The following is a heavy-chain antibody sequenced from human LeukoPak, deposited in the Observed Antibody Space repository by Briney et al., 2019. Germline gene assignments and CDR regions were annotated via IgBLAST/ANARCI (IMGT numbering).Heavy chain of an antibody. J-gene: IGHJ4*02. D-gene: IGHD3-22*01. CDR3: ARSFFYSSGYYGY. CDR2: ISGSGGST. Sequence: GGSLRLSCAASGFTFSSYAMSWVRQAPGKGLEWVSTISGSGGSTYYADSVKGRFTISRDNSKNTLYLQMNSLRAEDAAVYYCARSFFYSSGYYGYWGQGTLVTVSS. V-gene: IGHV3-23*01. CDR1: GFTFSSYA.